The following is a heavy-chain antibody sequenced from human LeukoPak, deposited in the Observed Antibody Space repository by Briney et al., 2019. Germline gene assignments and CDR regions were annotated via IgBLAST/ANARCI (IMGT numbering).Heavy chain of an antibody. V-gene: IGHV3-23*01. J-gene: IGHJ4*02. CDR1: GFTFSSYA. D-gene: IGHD6-19*01. CDR2: ISGSGGST. CDR3: AKSLSSGWPYDLFDY. Sequence: GGSLRLSCAASGFTFSSYAMSWVRQAPGKGLEWVSAISGSGGSTYYADSVKGRFTISRDNSKNTLYLQMNGLRAEDTAVYYCAKSLSSGWPYDLFDYWGQGTLVTVSS.